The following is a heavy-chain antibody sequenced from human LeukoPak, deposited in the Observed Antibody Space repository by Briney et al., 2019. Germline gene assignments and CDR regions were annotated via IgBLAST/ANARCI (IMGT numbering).Heavy chain of an antibody. CDR2: ISAYNGNT. V-gene: IGHV1-18*01. CDR3: ARADGSPARQTFDY. D-gene: IGHD6-6*01. Sequence: ASVKVSCKASGYTFTSYGISWVRQAPGQGLEGMGWISAYNGNTNYAQKLQGRVTMTTDTSTSTAYMELRSLRSDDTAVYYCARADGSPARQTFDYWGQGTLVTVSS. CDR1: GYTFTSYG. J-gene: IGHJ4*02.